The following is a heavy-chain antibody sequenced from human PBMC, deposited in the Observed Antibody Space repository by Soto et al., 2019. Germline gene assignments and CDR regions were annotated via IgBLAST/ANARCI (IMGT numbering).Heavy chain of an antibody. CDR2: IYWNDDK. V-gene: IGHV2-5*01. CDR3: AHSEDDFWKTYYFDY. CDR1: GFSLSTSGVG. J-gene: IGHJ4*02. Sequence: SGPTLVNPTQTLTLTCTFSGFSLSTSGVGVGWIRQPPGKALEWLALIYWNDDKRYSPSLKSRLTITKDTSKNQVVLTMTNMEPVDTATYYCAHSEDDFWKTYYFDYWGQGTLVTVSS. D-gene: IGHD3-3*01.